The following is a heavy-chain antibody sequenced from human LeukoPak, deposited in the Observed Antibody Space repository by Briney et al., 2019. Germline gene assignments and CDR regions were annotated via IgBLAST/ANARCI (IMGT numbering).Heavy chain of an antibody. J-gene: IGHJ4*02. CDR2: IYPGDSET. D-gene: IGHD1-26*01. Sequence: GESLKISCKGSGYSFTSYWIGWVRLMSGEGLEWMGIIYPGDSETRYSPSFQGQVTMSVDKSISTAYLQWSSLKSSDTVVYYCARLSGRDFDFWGQGTLVTVSS. CDR1: GYSFTSYW. V-gene: IGHV5-51*01. CDR3: ARLSGRDFDF.